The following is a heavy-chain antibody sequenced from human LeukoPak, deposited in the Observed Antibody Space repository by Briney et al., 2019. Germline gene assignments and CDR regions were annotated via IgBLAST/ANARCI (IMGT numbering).Heavy chain of an antibody. Sequence: ASVKVSCKASGYTFTGYYMHWVRQAPGQGLEWMGIINPSGGSTSYAQKFQGRVTMTRDMSTSTVYMELSSLRSEDTAVYYCARDQAGYGSGSSSDAFDIWGQGTMVTVSS. CDR2: INPSGGST. V-gene: IGHV1-46*01. D-gene: IGHD3-10*01. CDR1: GYTFTGYY. J-gene: IGHJ3*02. CDR3: ARDQAGYGSGSSSDAFDI.